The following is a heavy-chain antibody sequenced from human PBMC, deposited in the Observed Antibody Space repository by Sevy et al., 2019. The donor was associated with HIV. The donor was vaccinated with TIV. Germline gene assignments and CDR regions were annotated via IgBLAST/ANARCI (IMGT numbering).Heavy chain of an antibody. V-gene: IGHV3-48*01. CDR2: ISSRSGTI. J-gene: IGHJ4*02. CDR1: GITLSNYG. D-gene: IGHD1-1*01. Sequence: GGSLRLSCAASGITLSNYGVNWVRQAPGKGLEWVSYISSRSGTIYYADSVKGRFTISRDNAKNTLSLQMYSLRAEDTAVYYCARGGYPRPFDYWGQGTLVTVSS. CDR3: ARGGYPRPFDY.